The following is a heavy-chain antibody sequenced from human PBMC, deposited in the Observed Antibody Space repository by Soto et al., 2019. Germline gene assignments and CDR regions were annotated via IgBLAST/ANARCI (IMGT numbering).Heavy chain of an antibody. V-gene: IGHV4-34*01. CDR2: INHSGST. CDR3: ARIVAVAGPDY. CDR1: GGSFSGYY. J-gene: IGHJ4*02. D-gene: IGHD6-19*01. Sequence: SETLSLTCAVYGGSFSGYYWSWIRQPPGKGLEWIGEINHSGSTNYNPSLKSRVTISVDTSKNQFSLKLSSVTAADTAVYYCARIVAVAGPDYWGQGTLVTVS.